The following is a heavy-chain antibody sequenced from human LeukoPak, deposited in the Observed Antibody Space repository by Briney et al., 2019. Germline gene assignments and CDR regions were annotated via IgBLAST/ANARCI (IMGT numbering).Heavy chain of an antibody. CDR1: GFTFSSYS. CDR2: ISSTSSTI. CDR3: ASSPIAEYFQH. V-gene: IGHV3-48*04. Sequence: PGGSLRLSCAASGFTFSSYSMSWVRQAPGKGLEWVSYISSTSSTITYADSVKGRFTISRDNAKNSLYLQMNSLRAEDTAVYYCASSPIAEYFQHWGQGTLVTVSS. J-gene: IGHJ1*01.